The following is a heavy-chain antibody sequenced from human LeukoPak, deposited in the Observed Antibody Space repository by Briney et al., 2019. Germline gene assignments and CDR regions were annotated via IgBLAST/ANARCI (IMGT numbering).Heavy chain of an antibody. Sequence: GGSLRLSCAASGFTFSSYWMSWVRQAPGKGLEWVANIKQDGSEKYYVDSVKGRFTISRDNAKNSLYLQMNSLRAEDTAVYYCARVNGGDQDAFDIWGQGTTVTVSS. CDR1: GFTFSSYW. J-gene: IGHJ3*02. V-gene: IGHV3-7*01. CDR3: ARVNGGDQDAFDI. CDR2: IKQDGSEK. D-gene: IGHD2-21*02.